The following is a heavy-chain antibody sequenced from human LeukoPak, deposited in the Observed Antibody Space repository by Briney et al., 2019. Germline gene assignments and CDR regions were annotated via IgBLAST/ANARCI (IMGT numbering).Heavy chain of an antibody. Sequence: PGGFLRLSCAASGFTFSIYNMNWVRQAPGKGLEWVSYISSSSNTIYYADSVKGRFTISRDNAKNSLYLQMNSLRAEDTAVYYCARGLVRTSSGWYFDYWGQGTLVTVSS. D-gene: IGHD6-19*01. CDR1: GFTFSIYN. V-gene: IGHV3-48*01. J-gene: IGHJ4*02. CDR3: ARGLVRTSSGWYFDY. CDR2: ISSSSNTI.